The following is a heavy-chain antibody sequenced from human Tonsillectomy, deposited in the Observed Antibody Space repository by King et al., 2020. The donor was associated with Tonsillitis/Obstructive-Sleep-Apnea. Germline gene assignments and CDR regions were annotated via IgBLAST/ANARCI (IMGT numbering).Heavy chain of an antibody. D-gene: IGHD3-9*01. V-gene: IGHV3-43*01. Sequence: DVQLVESGGVVVQPGGSLRLSCAASGFTFDDYTMHWVRQAPGKGLEWVSLITRDGGSTFYADSVKGRFTISRDNSKNSLYLQMNSLRSEDTALYYCAKERLRYFDDWGQGTLVTVSS. CDR1: GFTFDDYT. J-gene: IGHJ4*02. CDR2: ITRDGGST. CDR3: AKERLRYFDD.